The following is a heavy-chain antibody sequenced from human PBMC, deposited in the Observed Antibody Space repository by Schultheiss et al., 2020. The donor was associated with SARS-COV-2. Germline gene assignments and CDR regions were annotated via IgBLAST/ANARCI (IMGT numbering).Heavy chain of an antibody. CDR3: ARGVLRYFAPFDY. V-gene: IGHV4-34*01. CDR1: GGSFSGYY. D-gene: IGHD3-9*01. CDR2: INHSGST. Sequence: SETLSLTCAVYGGSFSGYYWSWIHQPPGKGLEWIGEINHSGSTNYNPSLKSRVTISVDTSKNQFSLKLSSVTAADTAVYYCARGVLRYFAPFDYWGQGTLVTVSS. J-gene: IGHJ4*02.